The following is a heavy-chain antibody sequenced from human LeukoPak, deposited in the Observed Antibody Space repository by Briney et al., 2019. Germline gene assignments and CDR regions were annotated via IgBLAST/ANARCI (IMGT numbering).Heavy chain of an antibody. CDR3: AVGLYYYDSSGYYFDY. CDR2: ISGSGGST. J-gene: IGHJ4*02. V-gene: IGHV3-23*01. Sequence: GGSLRLSCAASGFTFSSYAMSWVRQAPGKGLEWVSAISGSGGSTYYADSVKGRFTISRDNSKNTLYLQMNSLRAEDTAVYYCAVGLYYYDSSGYYFDYWGQGTLVTVSS. CDR1: GFTFSSYA. D-gene: IGHD3-22*01.